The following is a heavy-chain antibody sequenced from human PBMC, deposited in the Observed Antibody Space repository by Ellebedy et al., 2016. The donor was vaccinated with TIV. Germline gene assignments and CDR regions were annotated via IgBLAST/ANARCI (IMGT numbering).Heavy chain of an antibody. Sequence: PGGSLRLSCAASGFTVSSNYMSWVRQAPGKGLEWVSYISSSSSFINYADSVKGRFTISRDHAKNSLYLQMNSLRDEDTAVYYCARMAAREGTHHDAFDIWGQGTLVTVSS. CDR1: GFTVSSNY. J-gene: IGHJ3*02. V-gene: IGHV3-48*02. CDR2: ISSSSSFI. CDR3: ARMAAREGTHHDAFDI. D-gene: IGHD6-25*01.